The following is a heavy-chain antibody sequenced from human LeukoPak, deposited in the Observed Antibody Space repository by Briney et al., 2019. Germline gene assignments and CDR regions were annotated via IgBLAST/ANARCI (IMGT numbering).Heavy chain of an antibody. Sequence: WETLSLTCTVSGYSISSGYYWGWIRQPPGKGLEWIGSIYHSGSTYYNPSLKSRVTISVDTSKNQFSLKLSSVTAAATAVYYXXXXXRSTFGGVIRDNWFDPWGQGTLVTVSS. V-gene: IGHV4-38-2*02. CDR1: GYSISSGYY. CDR2: IYHSGST. D-gene: IGHD3-16*02. CDR3: XXXXRSTFGGVIRDNWFDP. J-gene: IGHJ5*02.